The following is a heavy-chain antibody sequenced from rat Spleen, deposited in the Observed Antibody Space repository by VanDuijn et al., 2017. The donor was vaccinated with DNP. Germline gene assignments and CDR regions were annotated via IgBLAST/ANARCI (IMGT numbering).Heavy chain of an antibody. D-gene: IGHD1-1*01. J-gene: IGHJ3*01. CDR3: ARMGNYGWFAY. CDR1: GFNFNDYW. V-gene: IGHV4-2*01. CDR2: INKDSRTI. Sequence: EVRLVESGGGLVQPGRSLKLSCAASGFNFNDYWMGWVRQAPGKGLEWIGEINKDSRTINYIPSLKDKFTISRENAQNTLYLQMSKLGSEDTAIYYCARMGNYGWFAYWGQGTLVTVSS.